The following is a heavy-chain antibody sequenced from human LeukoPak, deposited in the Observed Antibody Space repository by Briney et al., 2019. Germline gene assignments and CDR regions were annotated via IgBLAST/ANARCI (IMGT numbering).Heavy chain of an antibody. CDR2: ISSSSSYI. Sequence: GGSLRLSCAASGFTFSSYSMNWVRQAPGKGLEWVSSISSSSSYIYYADSVKGRFTISRDNAKNSLYLQMNSLRAEDTAVYYCARSSAYDFWSGRNDYWGQGTLVTVSS. CDR3: ARSSAYDFWSGRNDY. J-gene: IGHJ4*02. V-gene: IGHV3-21*01. D-gene: IGHD3-3*01. CDR1: GFTFSSYS.